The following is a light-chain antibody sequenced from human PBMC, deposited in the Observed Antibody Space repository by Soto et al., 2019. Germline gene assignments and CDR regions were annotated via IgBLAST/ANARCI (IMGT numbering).Light chain of an antibody. J-gene: IGKJ1*01. CDR1: QTMRSSF. CDR3: QQYGSSPPWT. Sequence: EIVLTQSPGTLSLSPGERATLSCRASQTMRSSFLAWYQQKPGQSPRLLIYGAYSRASGIPDRFSGSGSGTDFTLTITRLEPEDFAVYYCQQYGSSPPWTFGQGTKVDIK. CDR2: GAY. V-gene: IGKV3-20*01.